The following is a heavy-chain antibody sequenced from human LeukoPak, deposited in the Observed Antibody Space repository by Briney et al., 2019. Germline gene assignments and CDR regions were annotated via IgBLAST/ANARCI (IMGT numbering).Heavy chain of an antibody. J-gene: IGHJ3*02. CDR1: GFPFSSYA. CDR2: ISSSGSTR. Sequence: GGSLRLSCEASGFPFSSYAMTWVRQAPGKGLEWVSYISSSGSTRSYADSVQGRFTISRDNAKNSLSLQMNSLRAEDTAVYYCARVAWRAFDIWGQGTMVTVSS. V-gene: IGHV3-48*03. CDR3: ARVAWRAFDI. D-gene: IGHD5-12*01.